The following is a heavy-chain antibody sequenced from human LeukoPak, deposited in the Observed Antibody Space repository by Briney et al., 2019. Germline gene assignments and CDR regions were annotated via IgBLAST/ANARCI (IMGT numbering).Heavy chain of an antibody. CDR3: ARRGGASSIDY. CDR1: GGSISSSSYY. CDR2: IYYSGST. D-gene: IGHD1-26*01. J-gene: IGHJ4*02. Sequence: PSETLSLTCTVSGGSISSSSYYWGWIRQPPGKGLEWIGSIYYSGSTYYNPSLKSRVTISVDTSKNQFSLKLSSVTAADTAVYYCARRGGASSIDYWGQGTLVTVSS. V-gene: IGHV4-39*01.